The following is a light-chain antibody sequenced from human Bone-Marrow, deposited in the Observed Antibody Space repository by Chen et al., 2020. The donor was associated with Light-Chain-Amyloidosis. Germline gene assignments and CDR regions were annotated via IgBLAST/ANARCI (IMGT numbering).Light chain of an antibody. CDR1: DLPTKY. CDR3: KSADSSGTYEVI. Sequence: SYELTQPPSVSLPPGQTARLTCSGDDLPTKYAYWYQQNPGQAPVLGIHRDTERPSGISERFSGSSAATTATLTISGVQAEDEAYYHCKSADSSGTYEVIFGGGTKLTVL. CDR2: RDT. V-gene: IGLV3-25*03. J-gene: IGLJ2*01.